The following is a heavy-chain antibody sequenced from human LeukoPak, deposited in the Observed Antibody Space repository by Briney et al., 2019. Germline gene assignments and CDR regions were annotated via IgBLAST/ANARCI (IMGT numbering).Heavy chain of an antibody. CDR2: IRSKANSYAT. D-gene: IGHD2-2*01. Sequence: PGGSLKLSCAASGFTFSGSAMHWVRQASGKGLEWVGRIRSKANSYATAYAASVKGRFTISRDDSKNTPYLQMNSLKTEDTAVYYCTRRGPYCSSTSCYSYYYYMDVWGKGTTVTVSS. CDR1: GFTFSGSA. J-gene: IGHJ6*03. V-gene: IGHV3-73*01. CDR3: TRRGPYCSSTSCYSYYYYMDV.